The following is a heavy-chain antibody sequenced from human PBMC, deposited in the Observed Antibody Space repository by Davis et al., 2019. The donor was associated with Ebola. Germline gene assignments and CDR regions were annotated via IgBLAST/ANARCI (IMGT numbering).Heavy chain of an antibody. CDR3: ASYYDFWSGYQI. J-gene: IGHJ3*02. Sequence: PSETLSLTCTVSGGSISSYYWSWIRQPPGKGLEWIGYIYYSGSTNYNPSLKSRVTISVDTSKNQFSLKLSSVTAADTAVYYCASYYDFWSGYQIWGQGTMVTVSS. CDR2: IYYSGST. D-gene: IGHD3-3*01. V-gene: IGHV4-59*01. CDR1: GGSISSYY.